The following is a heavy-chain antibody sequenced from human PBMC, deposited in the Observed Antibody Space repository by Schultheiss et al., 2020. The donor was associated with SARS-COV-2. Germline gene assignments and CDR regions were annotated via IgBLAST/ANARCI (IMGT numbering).Heavy chain of an antibody. V-gene: IGHV3-30-3*01. CDR2: ISYDGSNK. CDR3: ARKEGGPIDY. D-gene: IGHD3-16*01. Sequence: GGSLRLSCAASGFTFSSYAMHWVRQAPGKGLEWVAVISYDGSNKYYADSVKGRFTISRYNSKNTLYLQMNSLRAEDTAVYYCARKEGGPIDYWGQGTLVTVSS. CDR1: GFTFSSYA. J-gene: IGHJ4*02.